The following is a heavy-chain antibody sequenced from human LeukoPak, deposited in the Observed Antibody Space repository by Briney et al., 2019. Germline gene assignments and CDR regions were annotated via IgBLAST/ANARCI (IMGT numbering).Heavy chain of an antibody. CDR3: ARGLGGSWYYYYYMDV. D-gene: IGHD6-13*01. Sequence: SETLSLTCAVYGGSLSGYYWSWIRQPPGKGLEWIGEINHSGSTNYNPSLKSRVTISVDTSKNQFSLKLSSVTAADTAVYYCARGLGGSWYYYYYMDVWGKGTTVTVSS. CDR2: INHSGST. V-gene: IGHV4-34*01. CDR1: GGSLSGYY. J-gene: IGHJ6*03.